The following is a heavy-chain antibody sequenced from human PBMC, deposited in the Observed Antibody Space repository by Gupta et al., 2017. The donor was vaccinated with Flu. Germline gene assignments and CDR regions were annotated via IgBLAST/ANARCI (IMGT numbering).Heavy chain of an antibody. D-gene: IGHD3-10*01. CDR2: ISSSSSYI. J-gene: IGHJ4*02. CDR1: GFTFNTYS. CDR3: ARTWEARTGSDY. Sequence: EVQLVESGGGLVKPGGSLSLSCAASGFTFNTYSMNWVRQAPGKGLEWVSVISSSSSYIYYVDSVRGRFTISRDNAKNSLYLQLNSLRAEDTAVYYCARTWEARTGSDYWGQGTLVTVSS. V-gene: IGHV3-21*01.